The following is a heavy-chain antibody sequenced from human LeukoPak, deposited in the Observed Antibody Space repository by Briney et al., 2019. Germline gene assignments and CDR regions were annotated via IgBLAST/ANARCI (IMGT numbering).Heavy chain of an antibody. Sequence: PGGSLRLSCAASGFTLSNFWMHWVRQAPGKGLVWVSHVNSDGRSINYAESVKGRFAIARDNAKNTLYLQMNSLRVEDTAVYYCARGREDLGGYPNWYFDLWGRGTLVTVSS. CDR2: VNSDGRSI. J-gene: IGHJ2*01. D-gene: IGHD1-26*01. V-gene: IGHV3-74*01. CDR1: GFTLSNFW. CDR3: ARGREDLGGYPNWYFDL.